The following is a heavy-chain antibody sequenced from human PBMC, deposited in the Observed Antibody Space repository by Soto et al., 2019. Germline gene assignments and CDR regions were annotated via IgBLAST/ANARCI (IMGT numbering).Heavy chain of an antibody. CDR3: ACAESRTEVETTKYYFDY. V-gene: IGHV1-69*13. J-gene: IGHJ4*02. D-gene: IGHD2-2*01. Sequence: GASVKVSCKASGYTFSSYDISWVRQAPGQGLEWMGWIIPIFGTANYAQKFQGRVTITADESTSTAYMELSSLRSEDTAVYYCACAESRTEVETTKYYFDYWGQGTLVTVSS. CDR2: IIPIFGTA. CDR1: GYTFSSYD.